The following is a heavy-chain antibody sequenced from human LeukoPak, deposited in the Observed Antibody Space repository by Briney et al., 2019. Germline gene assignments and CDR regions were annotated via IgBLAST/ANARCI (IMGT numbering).Heavy chain of an antibody. Sequence: SETLSLTCTVSGGSISSSSYYWGWIRQPPGKGLEWIGSIYYSGSTFYNPSLKSRVTISVDTSKNQFSLKLSSVTAADTAVYYCARQYMSSSWYRDSFGYWGQGTLVTVSS. CDR1: GGSISSSSYY. CDR2: IYYSGST. D-gene: IGHD6-13*01. V-gene: IGHV4-39*01. CDR3: ARQYMSSSWYRDSFGY. J-gene: IGHJ4*02.